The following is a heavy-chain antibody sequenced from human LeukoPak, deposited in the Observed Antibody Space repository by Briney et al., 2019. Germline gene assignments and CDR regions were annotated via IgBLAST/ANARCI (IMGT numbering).Heavy chain of an antibody. J-gene: IGHJ4*02. Sequence: SETLSLTCAVYGGSFSGYSWTWIRQPPGKGLEWIGDINHSGTTNYNPSLKSRVTISVDTSKNQFSLRLRSLTAADTAVYYCARSMGPLDYWGQGTLVTVSS. CDR1: GGSFSGYS. CDR3: ARSMGPLDY. V-gene: IGHV4-34*01. CDR2: INHSGTT. D-gene: IGHD2/OR15-2a*01.